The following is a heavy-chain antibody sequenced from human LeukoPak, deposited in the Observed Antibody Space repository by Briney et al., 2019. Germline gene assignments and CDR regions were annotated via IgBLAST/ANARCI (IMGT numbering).Heavy chain of an antibody. D-gene: IGHD1-26*01. J-gene: IGHJ5*02. CDR2: ISAYNGNT. CDR1: GYTFTSYG. V-gene: IGHV1-18*01. Sequence: GASVKVSCKASGYTFTSYGISWVRQAPGQGLEWMGWISAYNGNTNYAQKLQGRVTMTTDTSTSTAYMELRSLRSGDTAVYYCARIVGAFGGGPDNWFDPWGQGTLVTVSS. CDR3: ARIVGAFGGGPDNWFDP.